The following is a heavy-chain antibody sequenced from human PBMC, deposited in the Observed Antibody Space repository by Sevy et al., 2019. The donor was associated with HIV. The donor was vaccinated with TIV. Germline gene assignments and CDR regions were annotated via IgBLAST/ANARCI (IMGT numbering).Heavy chain of an antibody. Sequence: GESLKISCKGSGYSFTSYWIGWVRQMPGKGLEWMGIIYPDDSDTRYSPSFQGQVTISAVKSISTAYLQWSSLKASDTAMYYCATSVTTGGYYFDYWGQGTLVTVSS. D-gene: IGHD4-17*01. V-gene: IGHV5-51*01. CDR3: ATSVTTGGYYFDY. CDR1: GYSFTSYW. CDR2: IYPDDSDT. J-gene: IGHJ4*02.